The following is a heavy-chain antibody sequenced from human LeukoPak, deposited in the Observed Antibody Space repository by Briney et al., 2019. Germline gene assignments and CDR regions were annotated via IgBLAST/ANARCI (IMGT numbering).Heavy chain of an antibody. Sequence: GGSLRLSCTASGFTFGDYAMSWVRQAPGKGLEWVGFIRSKDYGGTTEYAASVKGRFTISRDDSKSIAYLQMNSLKTEDTAVYYCTRVPGNYYYYYYMGVWGKGTTVTVSS. CDR2: IRSKDYGGTT. J-gene: IGHJ6*03. CDR1: GFTFGDYA. CDR3: TRVPGNYYYYYYMGV. V-gene: IGHV3-49*04.